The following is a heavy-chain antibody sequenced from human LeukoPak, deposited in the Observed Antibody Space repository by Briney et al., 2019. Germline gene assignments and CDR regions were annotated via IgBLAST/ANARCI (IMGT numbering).Heavy chain of an antibody. CDR3: AREWSQVYNWFDP. J-gene: IGHJ5*02. Sequence: GGSLRLSCAASGFTFSSYSMNWVRQAPGKGLEWVSYISSSSSTIYYADSAKGRFTISRDNAKNSLYLQMNSLRDEDTAVYYCAREWSQVYNWFDPWGQGTLVTVSS. D-gene: IGHD2-15*01. CDR2: ISSSSSTI. CDR1: GFTFSSYS. V-gene: IGHV3-48*02.